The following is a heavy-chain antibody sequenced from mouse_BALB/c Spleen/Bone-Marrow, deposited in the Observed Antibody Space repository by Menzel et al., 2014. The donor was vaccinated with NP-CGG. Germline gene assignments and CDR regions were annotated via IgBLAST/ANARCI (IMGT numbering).Heavy chain of an antibody. CDR1: GFDFSTFW. CDR3: ARLHYYGYGAY. CDR2: INPDRRTI. D-gene: IGHD1-2*01. J-gene: IGHJ3*01. V-gene: IGHV4-1*02. Sequence: EVKLMESGGGLVQPGGSLNLSCAASGFDFSTFWMSWVRQAPGTGLEWIGEINPDRRTINYSPSLKDKFVISRDNAKNTLYLLMSKVRSEDTALYYCARLHYYGYGAYWGQGTLVTVSA.